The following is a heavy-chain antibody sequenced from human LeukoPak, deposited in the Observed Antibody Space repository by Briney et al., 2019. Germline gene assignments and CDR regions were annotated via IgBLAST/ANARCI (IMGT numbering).Heavy chain of an antibody. CDR1: GGSISSGDYY. J-gene: IGHJ4*02. CDR3: ASTLLPGIAAAGTDY. CDR2: IYYSGST. V-gene: IGHV4-30-4*01. D-gene: IGHD6-13*01. Sequence: SQTLSLTCTVSGGSISSGDYYWSWIRQPPGKGLEWIGYIYYSGSTYYNPSLKSRVTISVDTSKNQFSLKLSSVTAADTAVYYCASTLLPGIAAAGTDYWGQGTLVTVSS.